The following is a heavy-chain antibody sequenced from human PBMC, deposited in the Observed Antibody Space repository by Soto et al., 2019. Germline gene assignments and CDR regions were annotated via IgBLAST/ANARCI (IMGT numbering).Heavy chain of an antibody. CDR2: VSYSGST. Sequence: QLQLQESGPRLVKPSETLSLTCTVSGGSISNSSYLWGWIRQPPGKGLQWIGSVSYSGSTYYNPSLNSRVTISVDTSKTQSSLRLSSVTAADTAVYYCSRIAVSGTITGFDYWGQGALVTVSS. D-gene: IGHD6-19*01. J-gene: IGHJ4*02. CDR3: SRIAVSGTITGFDY. V-gene: IGHV4-39*01. CDR1: GGSISNSSYL.